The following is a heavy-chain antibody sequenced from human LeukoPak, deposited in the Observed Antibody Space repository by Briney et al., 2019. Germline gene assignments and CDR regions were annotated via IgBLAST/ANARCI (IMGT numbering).Heavy chain of an antibody. Sequence: GSLRLSCAASGFTFSSYAMSWVRQAPGKGLEWVSAISGSGGSTYYADSVKGRFTISRDNSENTLYLQMNTLRAEDTAVYYCAKGSGSYENNWFDPWGQGTLVTVSS. D-gene: IGHD1-26*01. V-gene: IGHV3-23*01. J-gene: IGHJ5*02. CDR2: ISGSGGST. CDR1: GFTFSSYA. CDR3: AKGSGSYENNWFDP.